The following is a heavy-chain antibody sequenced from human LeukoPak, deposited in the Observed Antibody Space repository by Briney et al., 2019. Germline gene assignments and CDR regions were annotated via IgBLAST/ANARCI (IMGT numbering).Heavy chain of an antibody. CDR3: ARDPEMTTTNYFDF. Sequence: SQTLSLTCAISGDSVSSNSAAWNWIRQSPSRGLEWLGRTYYRSKWKNDFAISVKSRIIINPVTSKNQFSLQLNSVTPEDTAVYYCARDPEMTTTNYFDFWGQGTLVTVSS. V-gene: IGHV6-1*01. J-gene: IGHJ4*02. CDR1: GDSVSSNSAA. CDR2: TYYRSKWKN. D-gene: IGHD5-24*01.